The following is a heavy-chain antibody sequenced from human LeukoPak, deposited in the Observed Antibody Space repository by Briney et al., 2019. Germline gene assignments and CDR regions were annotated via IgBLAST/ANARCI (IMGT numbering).Heavy chain of an antibody. V-gene: IGHV4-59*01. CDR1: GGSISSYY. CDR2: IYYSGST. D-gene: IGHD5-18*01. CDR3: ARALRGGNSYGYLDS. Sequence: SETLCLTCTVSGGSISSYYWSWIRQPPGKGLEWIGYIYYSGSTNYNPSLKSQVTISVDMSKNQFSLKLRSVTAADTAVYYCARALRGGNSYGYLDSWGQGSLVTVSS. J-gene: IGHJ4*02.